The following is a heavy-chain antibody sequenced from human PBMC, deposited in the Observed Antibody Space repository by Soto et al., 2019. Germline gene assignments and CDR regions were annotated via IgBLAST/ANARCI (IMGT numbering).Heavy chain of an antibody. D-gene: IGHD3-22*01. CDR3: ARYPPPRIVVVSATEDGDGY. CDR1: GYTFTVYY. V-gene: IGHV1-2*02. J-gene: IGHJ4*02. CDR2: INPNSGGT. Sequence: GASVKVSGKASGYTFTVYYMHWVLQSPLRWLEWMGWINPNSGGTNYAQKFQGRVTMTRDTSISTAYMELSRLRSDDTAVYYCARYPPPRIVVVSATEDGDGYWGQGTLVTVSS.